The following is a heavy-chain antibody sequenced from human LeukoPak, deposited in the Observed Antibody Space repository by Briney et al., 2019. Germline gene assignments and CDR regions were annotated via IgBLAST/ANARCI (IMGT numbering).Heavy chain of an antibody. V-gene: IGHV1-18*01. CDR2: ISAYNGNT. D-gene: IGHD3-9*01. CDR1: GYTFTSYG. J-gene: IGHJ3*02. CDR3: ARASALRYFDWLRGPSNAFDI. Sequence: GASVKVSCKASGYTFTSYGISWVRQAPGQGLEWMGWISAYNGNTNYAQKLQGRVTMTTDTSTSTAYMELRSLRSDDTAVYYCARASALRYFDWLRGPSNAFDIWGQGTMVTVSS.